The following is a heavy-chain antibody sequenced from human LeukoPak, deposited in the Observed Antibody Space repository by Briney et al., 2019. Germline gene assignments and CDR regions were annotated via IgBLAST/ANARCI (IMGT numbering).Heavy chain of an antibody. CDR2: ISDSGGST. J-gene: IGHJ4*02. D-gene: IGHD2-15*01. CDR1: GFSFSSYW. V-gene: IGHV3-23*01. Sequence: PGGSLRLSCAASGFSFSSYWMSWVRQAPGMGLEWVSGISDSGGSTHFVDSVRGRFTISRDNSKNTLYLQMNSLRADDTAVYYCARTIGHCSGGSCYYFDYWGQGTLVTVSS. CDR3: ARTIGHCSGGSCYYFDY.